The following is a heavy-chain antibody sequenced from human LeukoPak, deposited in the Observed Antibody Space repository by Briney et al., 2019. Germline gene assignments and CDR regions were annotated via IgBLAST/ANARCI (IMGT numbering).Heavy chain of an antibody. CDR3: AGRHCSDGGCYFAGADPFDY. Sequence: PGGSLRLSCAASGFTVSSTYMSWVRQTPGKGLEWVSVIYSGGKVYYIDSVKGRFTISRDTSKNTSYLQMNSLRVEDTAVYFCAGRHCSDGGCYFAGADPFDYWGQGTLVTVSS. V-gene: IGHV3-53*01. CDR1: GFTVSSTY. J-gene: IGHJ4*02. CDR2: IYSGGKV. D-gene: IGHD2-15*01.